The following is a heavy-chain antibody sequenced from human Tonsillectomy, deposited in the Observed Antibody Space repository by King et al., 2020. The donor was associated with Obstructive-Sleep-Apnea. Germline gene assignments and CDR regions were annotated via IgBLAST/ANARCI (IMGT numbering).Heavy chain of an antibody. CDR1: GFTFSSYS. V-gene: IGHV3-21*01. CDR2: ISSSSSYI. J-gene: IGHJ4*02. Sequence: VQLVESGGGLVKPGGSLRLSCAASGFTFSSYSMNWVRQAPGKGLEWVSSISSSSSYIYYADSVKGRFTISRDNAKNSLYLQMNSLRAEDTAVYYCARDALASGSGIDYWGQGTLVTASS. D-gene: IGHD3-10*01. CDR3: ARDALASGSGIDY.